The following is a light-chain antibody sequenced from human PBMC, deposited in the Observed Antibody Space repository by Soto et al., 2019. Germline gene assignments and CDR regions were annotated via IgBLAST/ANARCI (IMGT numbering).Light chain of an antibody. CDR2: SNN. CDR3: ASWDDTVDGLV. J-gene: IGLJ2*01. Sequence: QSVLTQPPSASGPPGQRVTISCSGGSSDIGSNTVNWYQQLPGTAPKVLIYSNNERPSGVPDRFSGSKSGTSASLAISGLQSEDEAEYYCASWDDTVDGLVFGGGTKLTVL. CDR1: SSDIGSNT. V-gene: IGLV1-44*01.